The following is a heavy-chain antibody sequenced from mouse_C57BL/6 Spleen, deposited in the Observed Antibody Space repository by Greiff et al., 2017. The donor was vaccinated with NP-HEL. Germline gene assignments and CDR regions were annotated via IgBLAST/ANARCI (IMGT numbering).Heavy chain of an antibody. CDR3: ARGEDDGYPYYFDY. CDR2: INPSTGGT. J-gene: IGHJ2*01. V-gene: IGHV1-42*01. CDR1: GYSFTGYY. Sequence: VQLQQSGPELVKPGASVKISCKASGYSFTGYYMNWVKQSPEKSLEWIGEINPSTGGTTYNQKFKAKATLTVDKSSSTAYMQLKSLTSEDSAVYYCARGEDDGYPYYFDYWGQGTTLTVSS. D-gene: IGHD2-3*01.